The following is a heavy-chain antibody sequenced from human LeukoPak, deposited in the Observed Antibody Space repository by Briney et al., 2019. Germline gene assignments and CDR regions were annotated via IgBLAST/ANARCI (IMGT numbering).Heavy chain of an antibody. CDR1: GYTFTSYG. D-gene: IGHD3-22*01. CDR3: ARYYYDSSGYARPYYYGMDV. CDR2: ISAYNGNT. V-gene: IGHV1-18*01. J-gene: IGHJ6*02. Sequence: ASVKVSCKASGYTFTSYGISWVRQAPGQGLEWMGWISAYNGNTNYAQKLQGRVTMTTDTSTSTAYMELRSLRSDDTAVYYCARYYYDSSGYARPYYYGMDVWGQGTTATVSS.